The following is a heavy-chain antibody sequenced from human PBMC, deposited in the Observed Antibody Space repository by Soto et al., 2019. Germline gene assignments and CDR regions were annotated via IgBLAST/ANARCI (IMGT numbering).Heavy chain of an antibody. D-gene: IGHD3-16*01. Sequence: PGGSLRLSCAASGFTFSSYSMNWVRQAPGKGLEWVSSISSSSSYIYYADSVKGRFTISRDNAKNSLYLQMNSLRAEDTAVYYCASHPSGDYLPYYFDYWGQGTLVTVSS. CDR1: GFTFSSYS. J-gene: IGHJ4*02. CDR3: ASHPSGDYLPYYFDY. CDR2: ISSSSSYI. V-gene: IGHV3-21*01.